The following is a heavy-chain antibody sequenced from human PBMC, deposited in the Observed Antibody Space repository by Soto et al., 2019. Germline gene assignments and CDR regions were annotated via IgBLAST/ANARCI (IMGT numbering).Heavy chain of an antibody. V-gene: IGHV4-59*08. CDR1: GGSITNYY. Sequence: QVQLQESGPGLVKPSETLSLTCTVSGGSITNYYCSWFRQPPGKGLEWIGYIQYNGYSAYNLPIKRRGTMSRDTTKTQFSLMLESVTAIDTAVYYCARHGFGSLHGLVDVWGQGTTVIVSS. D-gene: IGHD3-10*01. CDR3: ARHGFGSLHGLVDV. J-gene: IGHJ6*02. CDR2: IQYNGYS.